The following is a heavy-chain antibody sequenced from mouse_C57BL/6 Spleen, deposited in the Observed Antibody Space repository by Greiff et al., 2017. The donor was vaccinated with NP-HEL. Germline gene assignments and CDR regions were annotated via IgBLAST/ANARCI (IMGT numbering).Heavy chain of an antibody. CDR2: IHPNSGST. Sequence: VKLQQPGAELVKPGASVKLSCKASGYTFTSYWMHWVKQRPGQGLEWIGMIHPNSGSTNYNEKFKSKATLTVDKSSSTAYMQLSSLTSEDSAVYYCARENGNTLAYWGQGTLVTVSA. D-gene: IGHD2-1*01. CDR3: ARENGNTLAY. J-gene: IGHJ3*01. CDR1: GYTFTSYW. V-gene: IGHV1-64*01.